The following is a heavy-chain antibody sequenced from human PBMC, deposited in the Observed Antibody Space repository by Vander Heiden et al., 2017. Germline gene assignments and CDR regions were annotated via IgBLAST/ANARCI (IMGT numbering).Heavy chain of an antibody. D-gene: IGHD2-8*01. Sequence: EEQLVESGGGLVEPGGSLRMSCAASVFPVSSYWIHWARQAPGKGLVWVTRSNSAGCATYADTVRGRFTIARDNAKNTLYLQMNSLRAEDTAIYYCARDENVWRLDAWGQGTLLTVSS. CDR3: ARDENVWRLDA. J-gene: IGHJ5*02. V-gene: IGHV3-74*01. CDR1: VFPVSSYW. CDR2: SNSAGCAT.